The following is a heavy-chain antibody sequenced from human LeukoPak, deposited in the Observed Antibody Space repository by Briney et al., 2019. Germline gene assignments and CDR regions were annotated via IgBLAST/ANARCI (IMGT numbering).Heavy chain of an antibody. Sequence: SETLSLTCTVSGNSISSGDYYWSWIRQPPGKGLEWIGEINHSGSTNYNPSLKSRVTISVDTSKNQFSLKLSSVTAADTAVYYCATKRRAFDIWGQGTMVTVSS. CDR2: INHSGST. J-gene: IGHJ3*02. CDR3: ATKRRAFDI. CDR1: GNSISSGDYY. V-gene: IGHV4-39*07.